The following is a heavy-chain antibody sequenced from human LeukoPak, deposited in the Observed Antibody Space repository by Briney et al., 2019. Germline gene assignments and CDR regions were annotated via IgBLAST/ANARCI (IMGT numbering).Heavy chain of an antibody. CDR2: INPNSGGT. D-gene: IGHD2-2*01. J-gene: IGHJ3*02. CDR1: GYTFTGYY. Sequence: GASVKVSCKASGYTFTGYYMHWVRQAPGQELEWMGWINPNSGGTNYAQKFQGRVTMTRDTSTSTAYMELSSLRSEDTAVYYCASREYCSITSCSFDAYDIWGQGTMVTVSS. V-gene: IGHV1-2*02. CDR3: ASREYCSITSCSFDAYDI.